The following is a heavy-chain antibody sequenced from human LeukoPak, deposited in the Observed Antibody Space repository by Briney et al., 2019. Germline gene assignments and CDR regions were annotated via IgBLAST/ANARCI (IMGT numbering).Heavy chain of an antibody. CDR3: ASDGSGSYYNRRRVRLYY. V-gene: IGHV3-33*01. Sequence: GGSLRLSCAASGFTFSSYGMHWVRQAPGNGLEWVAVIWYDGSNKYYADSVKGRFTISRDNSKNTLYLQMNSLRAEDTAVYYCASDGSGSYYNRRRVRLYYWSQGTLVTVSS. CDR1: GFTFSSYG. CDR2: IWYDGSNK. D-gene: IGHD3-10*01. J-gene: IGHJ4*02.